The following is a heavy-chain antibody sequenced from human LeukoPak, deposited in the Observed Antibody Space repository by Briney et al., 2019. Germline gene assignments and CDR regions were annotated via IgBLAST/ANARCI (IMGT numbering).Heavy chain of an antibody. CDR3: ARASAVAQVGGYSYHPLDV. J-gene: IGHJ6*02. CDR2: VHYSGDT. V-gene: IGHV4-59*08. D-gene: IGHD5-18*01. CDR1: DDSVSSHY. Sequence: SETLSLTCTVSDDSVSSHYWNWIRQPPGKGLEFIGWVHYSGDTDYSPSLKSRVTISLDTSDNQFALKVKSVTAADTAVYYCARASAVAQVGGYSYHPLDVWGQGTTVTVSS.